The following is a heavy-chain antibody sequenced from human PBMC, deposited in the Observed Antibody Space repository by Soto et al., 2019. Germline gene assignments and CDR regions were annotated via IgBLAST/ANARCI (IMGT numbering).Heavy chain of an antibody. J-gene: IGHJ6*02. CDR3: ARFGSSIAAAVYCYGMDV. V-gene: IGHV5-10-1*01. CDR1: GYRSTSYW. CDR2: IDNRDSYT. D-gene: IGHD6-13*01. Sequence: PRESVKISCKGSGYRSTSYWSSWVRQRPGKGLAWMGRIDNRDSYTNYSPSLQGHVTISTDKSISTAYLQWSSLKASDTAMYYCARFGSSIAAAVYCYGMDVWGQGTTVTVSS.